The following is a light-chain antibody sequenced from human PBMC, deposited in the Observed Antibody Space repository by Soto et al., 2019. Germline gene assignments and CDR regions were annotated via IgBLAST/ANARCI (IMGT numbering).Light chain of an antibody. Sequence: QSVLTQPPSASGTPGKRVMMSCSGRTSNIRRHTVNWYQQLPGAAPKLLIYSNVQRPSGVPDRFSGSKSGTSASLAISGLQSEDEGDYYCAAWDDNLNGVVFGGGTKLTVL. CDR1: TSNIRRHT. CDR2: SNV. V-gene: IGLV1-44*01. CDR3: AAWDDNLNGVV. J-gene: IGLJ2*01.